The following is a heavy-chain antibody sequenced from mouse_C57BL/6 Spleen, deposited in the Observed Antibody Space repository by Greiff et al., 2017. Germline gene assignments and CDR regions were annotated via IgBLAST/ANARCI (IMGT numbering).Heavy chain of an antibody. D-gene: IGHD2-4*01. CDR1: GFTFSDYG. J-gene: IGHJ3*01. CDR2: ISNLAYSI. Sequence: EVMVVESGGGLVQPGGSLKLSCAASGFTFSDYGMAWVRQAPRKGPEWVAFISNLAYSIYYADPVTGRFTISRENAKNTLYLEMSSLRSEDTAMYYCARQDDYDGAWFAYWGQGTLVTVSA. V-gene: IGHV5-15*01. CDR3: ARQDDYDGAWFAY.